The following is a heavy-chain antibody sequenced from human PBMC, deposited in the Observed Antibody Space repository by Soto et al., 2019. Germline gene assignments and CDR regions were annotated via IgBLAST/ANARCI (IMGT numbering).Heavy chain of an antibody. J-gene: IGHJ4*02. Sequence: SETLSLTCTVSGGSVSSGSYYWSRIRQPPGKGLEWIGYIYYSGSTNYNPSLKSRVTISVDTSKNQFSLKLSSVTAADTAVYYCAIGGSYYPPYFDYWGQGTLVTVSS. CDR1: GGSVSSGSYY. D-gene: IGHD1-26*01. CDR2: IYYSGST. CDR3: AIGGSYYPPYFDY. V-gene: IGHV4-61*01.